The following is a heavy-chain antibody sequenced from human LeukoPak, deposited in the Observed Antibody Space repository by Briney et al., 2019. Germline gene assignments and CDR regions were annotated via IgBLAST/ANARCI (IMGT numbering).Heavy chain of an antibody. CDR1: GGSISSHNHH. Sequence: SETLSLTCSVSGGSISSHNHHWDWVRQPPGSGLEWIGSIHHSGVTYSNPSLRSRLTLSVDMSKNHFSLNLSSVTAADTAVYYCARRDNSFDSWGPGTLVTVSS. D-gene: IGHD5-24*01. J-gene: IGHJ4*02. CDR3: ARRDNSFDS. V-gene: IGHV4-39*02. CDR2: IHHSGVT.